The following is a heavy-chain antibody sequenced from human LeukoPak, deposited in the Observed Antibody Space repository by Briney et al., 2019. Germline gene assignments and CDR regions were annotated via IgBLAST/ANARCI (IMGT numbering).Heavy chain of an antibody. CDR1: GFTFSSYA. V-gene: IGHV3-23*01. CDR3: AKAEPMTTYFDS. D-gene: IGHD4-17*01. Sequence: PGGSLRLSCAASGFTFSSYAMSWVRRAPGKGLDWVSAISGTGDTIYYADSVKGRFTISRDRNTLCLLIKSLRVEDTAVYYCAKAEPMTTYFDSWGQGTLVTVSS. CDR2: ISGTGDTI. J-gene: IGHJ4*02.